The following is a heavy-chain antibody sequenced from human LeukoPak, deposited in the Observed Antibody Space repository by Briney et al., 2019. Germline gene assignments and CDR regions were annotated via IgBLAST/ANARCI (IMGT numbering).Heavy chain of an antibody. J-gene: IGHJ4*02. V-gene: IGHV3-23*01. CDR3: AKDLRLRTAVAGTGHYYFDY. CDR2: ISGSGGST. CDR1: GFTFSSYA. D-gene: IGHD6-19*01. Sequence: PGGSLRLSCAASGFTFSSYAMSWVRQAPGKGLEWVSAISGSGGSTYYADSVKGRFTISRDNSKNTLYLQMNSLRAEDTAVYYCAKDLRLRTAVAGTGHYYFDYWGQGTLVTVSS.